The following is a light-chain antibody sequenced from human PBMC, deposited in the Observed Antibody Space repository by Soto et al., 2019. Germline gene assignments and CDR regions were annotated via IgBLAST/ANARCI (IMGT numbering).Light chain of an antibody. J-gene: IGKJ1*01. V-gene: IGKV3-11*01. Sequence: EVVLTQSPATLSVSPGAGATLSCGASQSVGSNLAWYQQKPGQTPRVLIYGASNRATGIPARFSGGGSGTDFTLTISSLEPEDFAVYYCQQRSDWPWTFGQGTKVDIK. CDR2: GAS. CDR1: QSVGSN. CDR3: QQRSDWPWT.